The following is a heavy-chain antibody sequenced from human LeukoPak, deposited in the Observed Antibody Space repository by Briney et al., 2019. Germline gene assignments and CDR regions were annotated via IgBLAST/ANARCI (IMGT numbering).Heavy chain of an antibody. Sequence: PGGSLRLSCAASGFTFSSYAMSWVRQAPGKGLEWVSAISGSGGSTYYADSVKGRSTISRDNSKNTLYLQMNSLRAEDTAVYYCAKHLYGFSAFDYWGQGTLVTVSS. CDR2: ISGSGGST. J-gene: IGHJ4*02. CDR3: AKHLYGFSAFDY. CDR1: GFTFSSYA. V-gene: IGHV3-23*01. D-gene: IGHD4-17*01.